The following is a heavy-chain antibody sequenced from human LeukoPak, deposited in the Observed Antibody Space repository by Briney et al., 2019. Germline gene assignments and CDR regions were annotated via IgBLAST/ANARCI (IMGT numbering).Heavy chain of an antibody. Sequence: PGGSLRLSCAASGFTFDDYAMHWVRQAPGKGLEWVSGISWNSGSIGYADSVKGRFTISRDNAKNSLYLQMNSLRAEDTALYYCAKDASHSSGWYYFDYWGQGTLVTVSS. CDR3: AKDASHSSGWYYFDY. J-gene: IGHJ4*02. D-gene: IGHD6-19*01. CDR1: GFTFDDYA. CDR2: ISWNSGSI. V-gene: IGHV3-9*01.